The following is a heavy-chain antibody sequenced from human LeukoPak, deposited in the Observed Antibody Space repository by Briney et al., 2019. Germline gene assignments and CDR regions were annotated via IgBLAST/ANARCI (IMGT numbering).Heavy chain of an antibody. CDR3: ATDRRSITMVRGVIIPNFDY. CDR1: GYTLTELS. CDR2: FDPEDGET. D-gene: IGHD3-10*01. Sequence: GASVKVSCKVSGYTLTELSMHWVRQAPGKGLEWMGGFDPEDGETIYAQKFQGRVTMTEDTSTDTAYMELSSPRSEDTAVYYCATDRRSITMVRGVIIPNFDYWGQGTLVTVSS. J-gene: IGHJ4*02. V-gene: IGHV1-24*01.